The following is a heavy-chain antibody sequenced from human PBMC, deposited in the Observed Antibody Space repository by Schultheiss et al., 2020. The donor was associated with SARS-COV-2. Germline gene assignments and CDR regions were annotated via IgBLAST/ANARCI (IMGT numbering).Heavy chain of an antibody. CDR3: ARSNRPRPYYYYGMDV. Sequence: SETLSLTCTVSGGSISSYYWSWIRQPPGKGLEWIGYIYYSGSTNYNPSLKSRVTISVDTSKNQFSLKLSSVTAADTAVYYCARSNRPRPYYYYGMDVWGQGTTVTVSS. D-gene: IGHD1/OR15-1a*01. V-gene: IGHV4-59*12. J-gene: IGHJ6*02. CDR2: IYYSGST. CDR1: GGSISSYY.